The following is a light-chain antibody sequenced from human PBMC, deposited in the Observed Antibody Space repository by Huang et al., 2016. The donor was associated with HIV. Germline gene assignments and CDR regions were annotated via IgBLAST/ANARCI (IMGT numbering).Light chain of an antibody. Sequence: DIVMTQSPDSLAVSLGERATINCKSSQIVLYSSNNKNYLAWYQQKPGQPPKLLIDWASTRESGVPDRFSGSGSGTDFTLTISSLQAEDVAVYYCQQYYSTPLTFGGGTKVEIK. CDR3: QQYYSTPLT. CDR1: QIVLYSSNNKNY. CDR2: WAS. V-gene: IGKV4-1*01. J-gene: IGKJ4*01.